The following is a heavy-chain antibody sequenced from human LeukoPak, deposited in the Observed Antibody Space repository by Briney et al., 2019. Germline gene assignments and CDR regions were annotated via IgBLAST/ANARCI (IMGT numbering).Heavy chain of an antibody. J-gene: IGHJ4*02. V-gene: IGHV3-74*01. Sequence: GGSLRLSCTVSGFTVSSNSMSWVRQAPGKGLVWVSRINSYGSSTSYADSVKGRFTISRDNAKNTLYLQMNSLRAEDTAVYYCARDKEDSSGFPLGYWGQGTLVTVSS. CDR2: INSYGSST. CDR1: GFTVSSNS. D-gene: IGHD3-22*01. CDR3: ARDKEDSSGFPLGY.